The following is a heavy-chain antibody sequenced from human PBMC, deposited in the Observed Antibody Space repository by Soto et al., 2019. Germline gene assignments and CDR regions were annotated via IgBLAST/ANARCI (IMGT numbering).Heavy chain of an antibody. V-gene: IGHV1-18*01. CDR1: GYTFTSYG. CDR2: ISADNGNT. Sequence: QVQLVQSGAEVKKPGASVKVSCKASGYTFTSYGISWVRQAPGQGLEWMGWISADNGNTNYAPKLQVRVTMATVTSTSTGYREVSSLRSDDPAVYDGAVDAAGYSSGHELDYCVQGPLLTVSS. J-gene: IGHJ4*02. D-gene: IGHD6-19*01. CDR3: AVDAAGYSSGHELDY.